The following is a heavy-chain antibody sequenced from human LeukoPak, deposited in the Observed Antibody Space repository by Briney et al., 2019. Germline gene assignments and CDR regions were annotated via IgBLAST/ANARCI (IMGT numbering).Heavy chain of an antibody. D-gene: IGHD5/OR15-5a*01. CDR1: GFTFTNYW. CDR2: INQDESVK. Sequence: PGGSLRLSCAASGFTFTNYWMTWVRQAPGKGLEFVANINQDESVKSYVDSVKGRITISRDNAENSLHLQMNSLRVEDTAVYYCARDPGSSAFDYWGQGTLVTVSS. V-gene: IGHV3-7*01. J-gene: IGHJ4*02. CDR3: ARDPGSSAFDY.